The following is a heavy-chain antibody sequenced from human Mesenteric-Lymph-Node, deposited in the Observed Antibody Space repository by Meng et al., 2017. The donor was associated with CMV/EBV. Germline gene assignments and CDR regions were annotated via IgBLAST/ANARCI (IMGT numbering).Heavy chain of an antibody. CDR2: IYYTGTT. D-gene: IGHD6-13*01. J-gene: IGHJ4*02. CDR3: ARSSIAAEGLDY. Sequence: VSGGSVSSGSYYWSWIRQPPGKGLEWIAYIYYTGTTTHYPSLKSRVTMSVDTSKNQFSLKLSSVTAADTAVYYCARSSIAAEGLDYWGQGALVTVSS. V-gene: IGHV4-61*01. CDR1: GGSVSSGSYY.